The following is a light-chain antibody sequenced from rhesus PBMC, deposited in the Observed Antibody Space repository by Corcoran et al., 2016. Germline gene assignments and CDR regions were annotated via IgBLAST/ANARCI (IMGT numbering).Light chain of an antibody. Sequence: DIQMTQSPSSLSASVGDKVTITCNARQGISSWLAWYKQQPGKAPKPLIYYSSSLQIGVPSRLRGSGSGTDYTLTISSLQPEDFATYYCQQYDDLPSSFGQGTKVEIK. CDR2: YSS. V-gene: IGKV1-19*01. CDR1: QGISSW. J-gene: IGKJ2*01. CDR3: QQYDDLPSS.